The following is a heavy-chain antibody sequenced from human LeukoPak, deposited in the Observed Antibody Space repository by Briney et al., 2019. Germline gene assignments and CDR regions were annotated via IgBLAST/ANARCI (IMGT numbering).Heavy chain of an antibody. V-gene: IGHV1-58*01. D-gene: IGHD3-10*01. J-gene: IGHJ3*02. CDR2: IVVGSGDT. Sequence: GTSVKVSCKASGFTFTSSAVQWVRQARGQRLEWIGWIVVGSGDTNSAQKFQERVTITRDMSTRTAYMELSSLRPEDTAVYYCGADSMPRGVFSYAFDIWGQGTMVTVSS. CDR1: GFTFTSSA. CDR3: GADSMPRGVFSYAFDI.